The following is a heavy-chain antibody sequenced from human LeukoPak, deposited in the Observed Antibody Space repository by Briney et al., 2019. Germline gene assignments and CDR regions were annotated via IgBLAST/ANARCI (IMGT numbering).Heavy chain of an antibody. CDR1: GGSISSGGYY. D-gene: IGHD4-23*01. CDR3: ARGSTTVVTPSYFDL. V-gene: IGHV4-30-2*05. J-gene: IGHJ2*01. CDR2: IYHSGST. Sequence: SETLSLTCTVSGGSISSGGYYWSWIRQPPGKGLKWIGYIYHSGSTYYNPSLKSRVTISVDTSKNQFSLKLSSVTAADTAVYYCARGSTTVVTPSYFDLWGRGTLVTVSS.